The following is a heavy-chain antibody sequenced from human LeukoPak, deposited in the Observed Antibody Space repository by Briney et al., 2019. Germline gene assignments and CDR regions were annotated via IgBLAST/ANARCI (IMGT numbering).Heavy chain of an antibody. Sequence: PSQTLSLTCAVSGGSISSGGYSWSWIRQPPGKGLEWIGYIYHSGSTYYNPSLKSRVTISVDRSKNQFSLKLSSVTAADTAVYYCARGNDYGDYVGWFDPWGQGTLVTVSS. V-gene: IGHV4-30-2*01. CDR3: ARGNDYGDYVGWFDP. J-gene: IGHJ5*02. CDR1: GGSISSGGYS. CDR2: IYHSGST. D-gene: IGHD4-17*01.